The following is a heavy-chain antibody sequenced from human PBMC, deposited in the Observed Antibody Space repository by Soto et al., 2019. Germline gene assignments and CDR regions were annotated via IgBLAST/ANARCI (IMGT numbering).Heavy chain of an antibody. D-gene: IGHD4-4*01. CDR3: TRDSYTRY. Sequence: PGGSLRLSCAASGCIVSTSYMRWLRQAPGKGLEWVSIIYNDGSTYYADSVKGRFTVSRDDSKNTLYLEILSLRAEDTAVYYCTRDSYTRYWGQGTLVTVSS. J-gene: IGHJ4*02. CDR1: GCIVSTSY. V-gene: IGHV3-66*01. CDR2: IYNDGST.